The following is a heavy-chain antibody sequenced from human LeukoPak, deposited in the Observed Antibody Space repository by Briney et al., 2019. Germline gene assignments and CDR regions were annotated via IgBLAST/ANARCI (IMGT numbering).Heavy chain of an antibody. D-gene: IGHD1-1*01. J-gene: IGHJ3*02. V-gene: IGHV1-3*01. CDR2: INAGNGNT. Sequence: ASVKVSCKASGYTFTSYAMHWVRQAPGQRLEWMGWINAGNGNTKYSQKFQGRVTITRDTSASTAYMELSSLRSEDTAVYYCARDFSMERRREKAFDIWGQGTMVTVSS. CDR3: ARDFSMERRREKAFDI. CDR1: GYTFTSYA.